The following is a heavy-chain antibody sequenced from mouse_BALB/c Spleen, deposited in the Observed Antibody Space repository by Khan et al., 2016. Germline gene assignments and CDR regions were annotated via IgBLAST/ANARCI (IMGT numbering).Heavy chain of an antibody. Sequence: QIQLVQSGPELKKPGETVKISCKASGYTFTNYGMNWVKQAPGKGLKWMGWINTYTGEPTYADDFKGRFVFSLETSASTAYLQINNLKNEDMATYICARFRSDNYWGQGTNLTVSS. CDR2: INTYTGEP. J-gene: IGHJ2*01. CDR3: ARFRSDNY. CDR1: GYTFTNYG. V-gene: IGHV9-1*02.